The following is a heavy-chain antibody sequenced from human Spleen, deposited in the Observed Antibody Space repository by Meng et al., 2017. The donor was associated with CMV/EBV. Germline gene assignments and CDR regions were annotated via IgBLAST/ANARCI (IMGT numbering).Heavy chain of an antibody. CDR1: GFTVSSNY. D-gene: IGHD6-6*01. CDR3: AKDSRSEQLIDYYYYGMDV. V-gene: IGHV3-66*02. CDR2: IYSGGST. Sequence: GGSLRLSCAASGFTVSSNYMSWVRQAPGKGLEWVSVIYSGGSTYYADSVKGRFTISRDNSKNTLYLQMNSLRAEDTAVYYCAKDSRSEQLIDYYYYGMDVWGQGTTVTVSS. J-gene: IGHJ6*02.